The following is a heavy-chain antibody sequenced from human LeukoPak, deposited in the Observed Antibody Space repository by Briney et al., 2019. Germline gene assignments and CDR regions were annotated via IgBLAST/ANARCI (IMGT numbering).Heavy chain of an antibody. CDR2: IYHSGSI. CDR3: ARSDPYYDFWSGYYTVSYYGMDV. CDR1: GGSISSSNW. V-gene: IGHV4-4*02. Sequence: SETLSLTCAVSGGSISSSNWWSWVRQPPGKGLEWIGEIYHSGSINYNPSLKSRVTISVDKSKNQFSLKLSSVTAADTAVYYCARSDPYYDFWSGYYTVSYYGMDVWGQGTTVTVSS. J-gene: IGHJ6*02. D-gene: IGHD3-3*01.